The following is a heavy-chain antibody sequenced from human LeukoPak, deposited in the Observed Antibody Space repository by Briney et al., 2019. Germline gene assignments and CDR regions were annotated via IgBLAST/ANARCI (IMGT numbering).Heavy chain of an antibody. CDR2: IYYSGST. V-gene: IGHV4-59*08. CDR3: ARQVPVFSSLPYRQTGPFDY. J-gene: IGHJ4*02. D-gene: IGHD1-1*01. Sequence: PSETLSLTCTVSGGSISSYYWSWIRQPPGKGLEWIGYIYYSGSTNYNPSLKSRVTISVDTSKNQFSLKLSSVTAADTAVYYCARQVPVFSSLPYRQTGPFDYWGQGTLVTVSS. CDR1: GGSISSYY.